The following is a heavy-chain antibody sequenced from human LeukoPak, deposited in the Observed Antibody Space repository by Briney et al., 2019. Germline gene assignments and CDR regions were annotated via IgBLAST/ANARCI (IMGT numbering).Heavy chain of an antibody. J-gene: IGHJ6*03. Sequence: ASVKVSCKASGYTFTSYGISWVRQAPGQGLEWMGWINPNSGGTNYAQKFQGRVTMTRDTSISTAYMELSRLRSDDTAVYYCARRGIAARPDYYYYMDVWGKGTTVTVSS. CDR3: ARRGIAARPDYYYYMDV. D-gene: IGHD6-6*01. CDR1: GYTFTSYG. CDR2: INPNSGGT. V-gene: IGHV1-2*02.